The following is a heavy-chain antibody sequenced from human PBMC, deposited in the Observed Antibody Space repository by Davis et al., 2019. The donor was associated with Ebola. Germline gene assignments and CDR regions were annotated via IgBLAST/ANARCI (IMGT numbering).Heavy chain of an antibody. Sequence: PGGSLRLSCAASGFTFSSYWMYWVRQAPGKGLVWVSRINSDGSTTSYADSVKGRFTISRDNAKNTLYLQMNSLRAEDTAVYYCAKNYYDSNGEGFDYWDQGTLVTVSS. D-gene: IGHD3-22*01. V-gene: IGHV3-74*01. J-gene: IGHJ4*02. CDR2: INSDGSTT. CDR1: GFTFSSYW. CDR3: AKNYYDSNGEGFDY.